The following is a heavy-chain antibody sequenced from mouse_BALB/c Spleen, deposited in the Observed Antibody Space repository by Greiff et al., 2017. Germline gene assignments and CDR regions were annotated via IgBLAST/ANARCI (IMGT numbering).Heavy chain of an antibody. CDR1: GYSITSDYA. D-gene: IGHD2-4*01. Sequence: EVMLVESGPGLVKPSQSLSLTCTVTGYSITSDYAWNWIRQFPGNKLEWMGYISYSGSTSYNQSLKSRITITRDTSKNQFFLQLNSVTTEDTATYYCARWYYDYDGYFDVWGAGTTVTVSS. J-gene: IGHJ1*01. CDR3: ARWYYDYDGYFDV. V-gene: IGHV3-2*02. CDR2: ISYSGST.